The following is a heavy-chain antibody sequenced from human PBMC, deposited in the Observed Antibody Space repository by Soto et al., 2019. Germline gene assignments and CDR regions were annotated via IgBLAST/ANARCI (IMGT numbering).Heavy chain of an antibody. CDR1: GFSLSNARMG. CDR2: IYWDDDK. J-gene: IGHJ5*02. V-gene: IGHV2-5*02. D-gene: IGHD6-13*01. CDR3: AHRPWDVAAAGGYNWFDP. Sequence: SGPTLVNPTETLTLTCTVSGFSLSNARMGVSWIRQPPGKALEWLALIYWDDDKRYSPSLKSRLTITKDTSKNQVVLTMTNMDSVDTATYYCAHRPWDVAAAGGYNWFDPWGQGTLVTVSS.